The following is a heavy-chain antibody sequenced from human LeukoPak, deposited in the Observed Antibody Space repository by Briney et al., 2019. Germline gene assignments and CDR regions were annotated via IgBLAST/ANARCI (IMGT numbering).Heavy chain of an antibody. D-gene: IGHD1-26*01. CDR1: GYTFTSYG. Sequence: GASVKVSCKASGYTFTSYGISWVRQAPGQGLEWMGWISAYNGNTNYAQKLQGRVTMTTDTSTSTAYMELRSLRSDDTAVYYCARVRSRWELPGGFDYWGQGTLVTVSS. CDR3: ARVRSRWELPGGFDY. V-gene: IGHV1-18*01. J-gene: IGHJ4*02. CDR2: ISAYNGNT.